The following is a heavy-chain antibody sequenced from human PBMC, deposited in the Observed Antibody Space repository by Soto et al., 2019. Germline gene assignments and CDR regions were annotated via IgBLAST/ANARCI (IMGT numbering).Heavy chain of an antibody. CDR3: ARVLPYYYDSSGYLDY. V-gene: IGHV1-18*04. CDR1: GYTFTSYG. Sequence: ASVKVSCKASGYTFTSYGISWVRQAPGQGLEWMGWISAYNGNTNYAQKLQGRVTMTTDTSTSTAYMELRSLRSDDTAAYYCARVLPYYYDSSGYLDYWGQGTLVTVSS. CDR2: ISAYNGNT. J-gene: IGHJ4*02. D-gene: IGHD3-22*01.